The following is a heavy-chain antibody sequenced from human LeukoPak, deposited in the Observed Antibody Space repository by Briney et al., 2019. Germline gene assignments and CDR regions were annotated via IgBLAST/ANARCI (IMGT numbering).Heavy chain of an antibody. Sequence: PGGSLRLSCEGSGFTFRSHWMSWVRQAPGKGLEWVANIHQYGGEKYYVDSVRGRFSISRDNAKNSLYLEMNSLRAEDTAVYYCARSYYDFWSGSSDAFDIWGQGTMVTVSS. V-gene: IGHV3-7*01. J-gene: IGHJ3*02. CDR1: GFTFRSHW. CDR2: IHQYGGEK. D-gene: IGHD3-3*01. CDR3: ARSYYDFWSGSSDAFDI.